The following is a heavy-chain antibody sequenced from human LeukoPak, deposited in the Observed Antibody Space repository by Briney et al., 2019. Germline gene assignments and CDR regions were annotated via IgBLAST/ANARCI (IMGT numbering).Heavy chain of an antibody. V-gene: IGHV3-30*02. CDR1: GFTFSSYA. CDR2: IRYDGSNK. J-gene: IGHJ4*02. CDR3: VKDLGPFLSRGFHS. Sequence: GGSLRLSCAASGFTFSSYAMSWVRQAPGKGLEWVAFIRYDGSNKYYADSVKGRFTISRDNAKNSLYLQMNSLRADDTALFYCVKDLGPFLSRGFHSWGQGTLVSVSS. D-gene: IGHD2/OR15-2a*01.